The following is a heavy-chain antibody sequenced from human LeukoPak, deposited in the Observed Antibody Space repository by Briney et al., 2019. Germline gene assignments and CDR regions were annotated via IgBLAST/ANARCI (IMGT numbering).Heavy chain of an antibody. CDR3: AKDHGYYDSSGYYSDSLNAFDI. Sequence: GSLRLSCAASGFTFSDYYMSWIRQAPGKGLEWVSYISSSGSTIYYADSVEGRFTISRDNSKNTLYLQMNSLRAEDTAVYYCAKDHGYYDSSGYYSDSLNAFDIWGQGTMVTVSS. CDR2: ISSSGSTI. CDR1: GFTFSDYY. D-gene: IGHD3-22*01. J-gene: IGHJ3*02. V-gene: IGHV3-11*01.